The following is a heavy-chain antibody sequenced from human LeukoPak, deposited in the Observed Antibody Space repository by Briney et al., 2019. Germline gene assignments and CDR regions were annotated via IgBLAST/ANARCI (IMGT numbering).Heavy chain of an antibody. CDR3: ARPPYYYGSGSYNDAFDI. D-gene: IGHD3-10*01. CDR2: IYYSGST. V-gene: IGHV4-39*01. Sequence: PSETLSLTCTVSGGSISSSSYYWGWIRLPPGKGLEWLGTIYYSGSTYYNPSLKSRVTISVDTSKNQFSLKLSSVTAANTAVYYCARPPYYYGSGSYNDAFDIWGQGTMVTVSS. CDR1: GGSISSSSYY. J-gene: IGHJ3*02.